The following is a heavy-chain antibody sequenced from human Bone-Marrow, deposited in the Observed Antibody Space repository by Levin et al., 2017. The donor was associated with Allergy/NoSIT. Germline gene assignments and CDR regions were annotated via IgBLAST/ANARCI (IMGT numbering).Heavy chain of an antibody. Sequence: PSETLSLTCTLSGGSISSGGYYWGWIRQHPGKGLEWIGNIYYSGNPYYNPSLEDRLTISIDTSREQFSLKLTSVTAADTAVYFCARVLGGYDRRRAFDIWGQGTVVTVSS. J-gene: IGHJ3*02. CDR2: IYYSGNP. CDR1: GGSISSGGYY. CDR3: ARVLGGYDRRRAFDI. D-gene: IGHD5-12*01. V-gene: IGHV4-31*03.